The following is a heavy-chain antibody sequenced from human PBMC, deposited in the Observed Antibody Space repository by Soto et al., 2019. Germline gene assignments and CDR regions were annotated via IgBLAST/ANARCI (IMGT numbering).Heavy chain of an antibody. J-gene: IGHJ4*02. V-gene: IGHV3-74*03. D-gene: IGHD4-17*01. CDR2: IKSDGSTT. CDR3: ASAAPFNYGGNSGFDF. Sequence: GGSLRLSCAASGFTFSNNWIHWVRQAPGKGLVWVSGIKSDGSTTTYADSVKGRFTISRDNAKNTPYLQMNSLRAEDTAVYYCASAAPFNYGGNSGFDFWGQGTLVTVSS. CDR1: GFTFSNNW.